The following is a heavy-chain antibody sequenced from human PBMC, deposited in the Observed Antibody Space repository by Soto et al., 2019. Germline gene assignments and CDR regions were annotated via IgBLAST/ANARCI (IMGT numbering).Heavy chain of an antibody. J-gene: IGHJ6*02. CDR1: GYTFTSYG. V-gene: IGHV1-18*01. CDR3: ARDPALLWFGELSYGMDV. Sequence: ASVKVSCKASGYTFTSYGISWVRQAPGQGLEWMGWISAYNGNTNYAQKLQGRVSMTTDTSTSTAYMELRSLRSDDTAVYYCARDPALLWFGELSYGMDVWGQGTTVTDSS. CDR2: ISAYNGNT. D-gene: IGHD3-10*01.